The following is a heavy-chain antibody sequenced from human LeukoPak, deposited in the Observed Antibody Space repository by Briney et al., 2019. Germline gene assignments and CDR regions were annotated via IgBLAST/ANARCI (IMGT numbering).Heavy chain of an antibody. J-gene: IGHJ5*02. D-gene: IGHD3-16*02. V-gene: IGHV4-39*07. CDR1: GGSVSSSSYY. CDR2: IYYRGST. Sequence: SETLSLTCTVSGGSVSSSSYYWGWSRQPPGKGLEWVGSIYYRGSTYYNPSRKSRVTISVDTSKNQFSLKLSSVTAADTAVYYCARGGYDYVWGSYRYTNWFDPWGQGTLVTVSS. CDR3: ARGGYDYVWGSYRYTNWFDP.